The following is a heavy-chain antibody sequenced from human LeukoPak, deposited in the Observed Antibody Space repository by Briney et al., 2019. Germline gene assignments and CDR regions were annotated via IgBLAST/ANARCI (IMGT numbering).Heavy chain of an antibody. Sequence: PSETLSLTCAVSGGSISSSNWWSWVRQPPGKELEWIGEIYHSGSTNYNPSLKSRVTISVDKSKNQFSLKLSSVTAADTAVYYCARIVVVPAAITFDYWGQGTLVTVSS. V-gene: IGHV4-4*02. D-gene: IGHD2-2*01. CDR3: ARIVVVPAAITFDY. J-gene: IGHJ4*02. CDR2: IYHSGST. CDR1: GGSISSSNW.